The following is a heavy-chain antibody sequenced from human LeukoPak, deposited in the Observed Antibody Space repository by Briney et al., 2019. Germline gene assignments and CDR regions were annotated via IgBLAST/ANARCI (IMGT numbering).Heavy chain of an antibody. CDR3: ARGLGGATASFDY. CDR1: GFTFSSYE. D-gene: IGHD1-26*01. CDR2: ISSSGSTI. Sequence: GGSLRLSCAASGFTFSSYEMNWVRQAPGKGLEWVSYISSSGSTIYYADSVKGRFTISRDNAKNSLYLQMNSLRAEDTAVYYCARGLGGATASFDYWGQGTLVTVS. V-gene: IGHV3-48*03. J-gene: IGHJ4*02.